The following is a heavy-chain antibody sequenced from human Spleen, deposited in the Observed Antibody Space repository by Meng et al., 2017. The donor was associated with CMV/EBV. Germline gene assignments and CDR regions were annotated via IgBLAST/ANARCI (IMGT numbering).Heavy chain of an antibody. V-gene: IGHV1-2*02. D-gene: IGHD3-3*01. Sequence: ASVKVSCKTSGYTFTGYFIHWVRQAPGQGFEWLGWINPNSGGTQFAQRFQGRVALTRDTSTETAYMELRRLTSDDTAMYYCARDFLAGYYFDYWGQGTLVTVSS. CDR2: INPNSGGT. CDR1: GYTFTGYF. J-gene: IGHJ4*02. CDR3: ARDFLAGYYFDY.